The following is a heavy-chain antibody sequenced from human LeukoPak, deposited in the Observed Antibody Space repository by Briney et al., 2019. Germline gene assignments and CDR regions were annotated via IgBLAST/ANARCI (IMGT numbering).Heavy chain of an antibody. CDR2: ISYDGSNK. V-gene: IGHV3-30-3*01. J-gene: IGHJ4*02. D-gene: IGHD5-12*01. CDR1: GFTFSSYA. Sequence: GGSLRLSCAASGFTFSSYAMHWVRQAPGKGLEWVAVISYDGSNKYYADSVKGRFTISRDNSKNTLYLQMNSLRAEDTAVYYCARGRERWLRPFDYWGQGTLVTVSS. CDR3: ARGRERWLRPFDY.